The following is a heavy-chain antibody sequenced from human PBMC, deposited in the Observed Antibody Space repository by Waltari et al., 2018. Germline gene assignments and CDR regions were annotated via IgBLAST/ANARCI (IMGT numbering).Heavy chain of an antibody. CDR1: GGSISSYY. D-gene: IGHD3-3*01. CDR2: IYYSGST. Sequence: QVQLQESGPGLVKPSETLSLTCTVSGGSISSYYWSWIRQPPGTGLEWIGYIYYSGSTNYNPSLKSRVTISVDTSKNQFSLKLSSVTAADTAVYYCAREKNDFWSGYYSYGMDVWGQGTTVTVSS. J-gene: IGHJ6*02. V-gene: IGHV4-59*01. CDR3: AREKNDFWSGYYSYGMDV.